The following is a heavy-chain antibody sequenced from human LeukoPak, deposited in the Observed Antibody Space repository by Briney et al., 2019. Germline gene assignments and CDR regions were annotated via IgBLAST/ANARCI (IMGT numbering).Heavy chain of an antibody. D-gene: IGHD2-15*01. CDR1: GGSISSYY. J-gene: IGHJ6*03. V-gene: IGHV4-59*01. Sequence: SETLSLXCTVSGGSISSYYWSWIRQPPGKGLEWIGYIYYSGSTNYNPSLKSRVTISVDTSKNQFSLKLSSVTAADTAVYYCARGWSCSGGSCYQVPYYYYMDVWGKGTTVTVSS. CDR3: ARGWSCSGGSCYQVPYYYYMDV. CDR2: IYYSGST.